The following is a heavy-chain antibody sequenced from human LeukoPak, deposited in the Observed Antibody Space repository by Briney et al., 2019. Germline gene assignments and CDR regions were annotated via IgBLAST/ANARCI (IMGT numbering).Heavy chain of an antibody. CDR1: AFTFSNYA. V-gene: IGHV3-23*01. CDR3: ARDSEAGSGSYIRELNDAAFDI. D-gene: IGHD3-10*01. Sequence: PGGSLRLSCAASAFTFSNYAMSWVRQAPGKGLEWVSTISNSDSSTYYADSVKGRFTISRDNSENTLYLQMNSLRAEDTAVYYCARDSEAGSGSYIRELNDAAFDIWGQGTMVTVSS. J-gene: IGHJ3*02. CDR2: ISNSDSST.